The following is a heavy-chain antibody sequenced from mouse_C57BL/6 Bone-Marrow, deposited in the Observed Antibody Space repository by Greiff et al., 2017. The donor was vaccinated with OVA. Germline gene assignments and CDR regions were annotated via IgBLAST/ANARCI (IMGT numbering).Heavy chain of an antibody. J-gene: IGHJ3*01. CDR1: GFTFSDYG. CDR2: ISRGSSTI. CDR3: ARDYYGSSYSFAY. D-gene: IGHD1-1*01. V-gene: IGHV5-17*01. Sequence: EVKLMESGGGLVKPGGSLKLSCAASGFTFSDYGMHWVRQAPEKGLEWVAYISRGSSTIYYADTVKGRFTLSRDNAKNTLFLQMTSLRSEDTAMYYGARDYYGSSYSFAYWGQGTLVTVSA.